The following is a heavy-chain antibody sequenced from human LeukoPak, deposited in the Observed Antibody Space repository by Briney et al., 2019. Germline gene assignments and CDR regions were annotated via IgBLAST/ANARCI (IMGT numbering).Heavy chain of an antibody. V-gene: IGHV4-59*01. D-gene: IGHD4-11*01. CDR1: GGSISPYF. CDR3: ARGATTVTPNDY. Sequence: SETLSLTCSVSGGSISPYFWSWIRQPPGKGREWIGNIYYSGSTNYNPSLTSRVSMSVDLSKNQFSLKLNSVTAADTAVYYCARGATTVTPNDYWGQGTLVTVSS. CDR2: IYYSGST. J-gene: IGHJ4*02.